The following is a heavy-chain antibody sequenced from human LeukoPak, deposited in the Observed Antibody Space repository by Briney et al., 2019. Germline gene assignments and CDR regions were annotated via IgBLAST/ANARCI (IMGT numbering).Heavy chain of an antibody. Sequence: GRSLGLSCAASGFTFSSYGMHWVRQAPGKGLEWVAVISYDGSNKYYADSVKGRFTISRDNSKNTLYLQMNSLRAEDTAVYYCAKDNHYGSGSYYNVVAYYYGMDVWGQGTTVTVSS. CDR2: ISYDGSNK. CDR3: AKDNHYGSGSYYNVVAYYYGMDV. J-gene: IGHJ6*02. CDR1: GFTFSSYG. V-gene: IGHV3-30*18. D-gene: IGHD3-10*01.